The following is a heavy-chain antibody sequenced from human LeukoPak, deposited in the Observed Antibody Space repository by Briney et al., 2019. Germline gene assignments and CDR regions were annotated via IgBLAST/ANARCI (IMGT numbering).Heavy chain of an antibody. Sequence: GGSLRLSCAASGFTFSNYWMSWVRQAPGKGLEWVASIKQDGSEKHCVDSVKGRFTISRGNAKNSLFLQMNSLRAEDTAVYYCVRIYDSSGFYDYWGQGSLVTVSS. CDR1: GFTFSNYW. CDR3: VRIYDSSGFYDY. CDR2: IKQDGSEK. J-gene: IGHJ4*02. D-gene: IGHD3-22*01. V-gene: IGHV3-7*04.